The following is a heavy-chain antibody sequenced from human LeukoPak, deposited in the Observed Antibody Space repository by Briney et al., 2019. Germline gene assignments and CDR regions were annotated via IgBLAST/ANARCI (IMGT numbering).Heavy chain of an antibody. CDR3: TRIFRDSSGPLAY. V-gene: IGHV3-49*04. J-gene: IGHJ4*02. CDR2: IRSKAYGGTT. Sequence: GGSLRLSCTASGFTFGDYAMSWVRQAPGKGLEWVGFIRSKAYGGTTEYAASVKGRFTISRDDSKSIAYLQMNSLKTEDTAVYYCTRIFRDSSGPLAYWGQGTLVTVSS. CDR1: GFTFGDYA. D-gene: IGHD3-22*01.